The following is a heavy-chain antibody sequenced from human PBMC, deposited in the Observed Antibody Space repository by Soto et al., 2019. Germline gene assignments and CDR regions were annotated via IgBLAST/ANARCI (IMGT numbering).Heavy chain of an antibody. V-gene: IGHV4-30-2*01. CDR1: GGSLITGGYS. CDR3: ARVPDR. CDR2: IYHSGST. D-gene: IGHD2-2*01. J-gene: IGHJ5*02. Sequence: AETVTGAGWGGSLITGGYSWSWIRQPPGKGLEWIGYIYHSGSTYYNPSLKSRVTISVDRSKNQFSLKLSSVTAADTAVYYCARVPDRWGQGTLVTVSS.